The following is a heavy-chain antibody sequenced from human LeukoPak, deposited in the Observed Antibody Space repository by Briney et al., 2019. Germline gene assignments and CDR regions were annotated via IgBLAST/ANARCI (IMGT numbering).Heavy chain of an antibody. Sequence: GGSLRLSCAASGFTFSSYWMHWVRQAPGKGLVWVSRINSDGSSTSYADSVKGRFTISRDNAKNTLYLQMNSLRAGDTAVYYCASLYGSGSVSPKASWFDPWGQGTLVTVSS. CDR3: ASLYGSGSVSPKASWFDP. CDR2: INSDGSST. V-gene: IGHV3-74*01. D-gene: IGHD3-10*01. CDR1: GFTFSSYW. J-gene: IGHJ5*02.